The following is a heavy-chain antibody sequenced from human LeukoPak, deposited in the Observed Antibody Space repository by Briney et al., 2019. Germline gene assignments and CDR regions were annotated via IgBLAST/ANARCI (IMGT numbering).Heavy chain of an antibody. CDR1: GFTFSSYG. Sequence: PGGSLRLSCAASGFTFSSYGMHWVRQAPGKGLEWVAFIRYDGSKKYYADSVKGRFTFSRDNSKNTLYLQMNSLRTEDTAVYYCAVKYSSSSGNFDYWGQGTLVTVSS. CDR3: AVKYSSSSGNFDY. V-gene: IGHV3-30*02. J-gene: IGHJ4*02. D-gene: IGHD6-6*01. CDR2: IRYDGSKK.